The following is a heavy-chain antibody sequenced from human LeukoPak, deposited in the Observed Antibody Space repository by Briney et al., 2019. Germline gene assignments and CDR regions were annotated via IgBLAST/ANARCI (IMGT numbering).Heavy chain of an antibody. CDR3: ARLQDSDGGGSDY. CDR2: ISSSSSYI. Sequence: ETLSLTCTVSGGSISSSSYYWGWIRQPPGKGLEWVSSISSSSSYIYYADSVKGRFTISRDNAKNSLYLQMNSLRAEDTAVYYCARLQDSDGGGSDYWGQGTLVTVSS. J-gene: IGHJ4*02. V-gene: IGHV3-21*01. CDR1: GGSISSSS. D-gene: IGHD2-15*01.